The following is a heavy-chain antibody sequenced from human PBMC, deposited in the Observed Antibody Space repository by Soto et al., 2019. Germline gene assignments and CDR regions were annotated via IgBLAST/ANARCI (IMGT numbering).Heavy chain of an antibody. V-gene: IGHV3-21*01. CDR2: ISSRRIYI. CDR1: GFTFNTYT. D-gene: IGHD6-25*01. Sequence: EVQLVESGGGLVKPGGSLRLSCAASGFTFNTYTMNWVRQAPGKGLEWVSSISSRRIYIYYADSVTGRFTISRDEARNSLYLQMNSLRAEDTAVYYCAREEVSRPNTYHGLDVWGQGTTVTVSS. J-gene: IGHJ6*02. CDR3: AREEVSRPNTYHGLDV.